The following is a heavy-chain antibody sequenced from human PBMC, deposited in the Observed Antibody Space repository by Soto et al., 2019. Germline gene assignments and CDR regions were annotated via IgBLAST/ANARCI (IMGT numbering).Heavy chain of an antibody. CDR3: ARIRQRQQLPNWFDP. Sequence: SETLSLTCTVSGGSSSSYYGSWIRQPPGKGLEWIGYIYYSGSTNYNPSLKSRVTISVDTSKNQFSLKLSSETAADTAVYYCARIRQRQQLPNWFDPRGQGTLVTVSS. CDR1: GGSSSSYY. CDR2: IYYSGST. J-gene: IGHJ5*02. D-gene: IGHD6-13*01. V-gene: IGHV4-59*01.